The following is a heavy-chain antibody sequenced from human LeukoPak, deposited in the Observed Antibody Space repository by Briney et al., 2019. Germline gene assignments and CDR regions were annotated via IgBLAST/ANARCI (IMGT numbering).Heavy chain of an antibody. CDR2: IYPGDSDT. D-gene: IGHD2-2*01. V-gene: IGHV5-51*01. J-gene: IGHJ4*02. Sequence: GESLQISCKGSGYSFTSYWIGWVRQMPGKGLEWMGLIYPGDSDTRYSPSFQGQVTISADKSISTAYLQWSSLKASDTAMYYCAYCSSTSCSRTGFDYWGQGTLVTVSS. CDR1: GYSFTSYW. CDR3: AYCSSTSCSRTGFDY.